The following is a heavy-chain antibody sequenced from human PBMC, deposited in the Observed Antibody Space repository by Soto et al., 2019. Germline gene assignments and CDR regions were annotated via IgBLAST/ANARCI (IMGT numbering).Heavy chain of an antibody. Sequence: QVQLVESGGGVVQPGRSLSLSCTASGFTFSTYAMHWVRQAPGKGLEWVAVISYDGSNGHYADFVKGRFTISRDNSKNTLSPQMNSLRVEDTAVYFCARDLYNSSSLGGYWGQGTLVTVSS. V-gene: IGHV3-30*04. CDR2: ISYDGSNG. CDR3: ARDLYNSSSLGGY. J-gene: IGHJ4*02. D-gene: IGHD6-6*01. CDR1: GFTFSTYA.